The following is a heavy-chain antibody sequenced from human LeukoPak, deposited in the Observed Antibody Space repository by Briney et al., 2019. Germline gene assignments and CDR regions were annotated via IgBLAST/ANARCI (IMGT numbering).Heavy chain of an antibody. D-gene: IGHD2-2*01. CDR3: ARGRRSSSTSCYDY. CDR1: GGSFSGYY. CDR2: INHSGST. J-gene: IGHJ4*02. V-gene: IGHV4-34*01. Sequence: SETLSLTCAVYGGSFSGYYWSWIRQPPGKGLEWIGEINHSGSTNYNPSLKSRVTISVDTSKNQFSLKLSSVTAADTAVYYCARGRRSSSTSCYDYWGQGTLVIVSS.